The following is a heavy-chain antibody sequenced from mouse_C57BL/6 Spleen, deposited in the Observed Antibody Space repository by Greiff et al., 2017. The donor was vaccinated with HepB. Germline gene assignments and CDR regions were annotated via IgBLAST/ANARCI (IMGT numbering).Heavy chain of an antibody. CDR2: ILPGSGST. J-gene: IGHJ2*01. CDR1: GYTFTGYW. CDR3: ARVRLLYYDYDPYYFDY. Sequence: VQLQQSGAELMKPGASVKLSCKATGYTFTGYWIEWVKQRPGHGLEWIGEILPGSGSTNYNEKFKGKATFTADTSSNTAYMQLSSLTTEDSAIYYCARVRLLYYDYDPYYFDYWGQGTTLTVSS. D-gene: IGHD2-4*01. V-gene: IGHV1-9*01.